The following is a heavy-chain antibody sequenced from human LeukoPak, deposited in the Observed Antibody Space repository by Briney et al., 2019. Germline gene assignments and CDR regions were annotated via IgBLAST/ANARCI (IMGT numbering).Heavy chain of an antibody. D-gene: IGHD6-19*01. CDR2: IWYDGSNK. J-gene: IGHJ4*02. Sequence: SCKASGYTFTGYYMHWVRQAPGKGLEWVAVIWYDGSNKYYADSVKGRLTISRDNSKNTLYLQMNSLRAEDTAVYYCARAPSSGWVDYWGQGTLVTVSS. V-gene: IGHV3-33*01. CDR1: GYTFTGYY. CDR3: ARAPSSGWVDY.